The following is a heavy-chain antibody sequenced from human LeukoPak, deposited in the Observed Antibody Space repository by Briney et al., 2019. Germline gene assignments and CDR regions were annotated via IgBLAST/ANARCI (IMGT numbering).Heavy chain of an antibody. CDR1: GGSISSSSYY. Sequence: SETLSLTCTVSGGSISSSSYYWGWIRQPPGKGLEWIVSIYYSGSTYYNPSVKSRVTISVDTSKNPFSLQLSSVPAADTAVYYCARHLGLVTIFGVVILNGGFDYWGQGTLVTVSS. J-gene: IGHJ4*02. CDR2: IYYSGST. V-gene: IGHV4-39*01. D-gene: IGHD3-3*01. CDR3: ARHLGLVTIFGVVILNGGFDY.